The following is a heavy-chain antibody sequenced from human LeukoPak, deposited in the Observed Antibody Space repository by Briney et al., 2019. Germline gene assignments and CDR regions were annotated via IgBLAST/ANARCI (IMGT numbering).Heavy chain of an antibody. V-gene: IGHV3-21*01. Sequence: GGSLRLSCAASGFTFSSYSMNWVRQAPGKGLEWVSSIGSSSSYIYYADSVKGRFTISRDNAKNSLYLQMNSLRAEDTAVYYCARVPGSSGYFLDYWGQGTLVTVSS. CDR1: GFTFSSYS. D-gene: IGHD3-22*01. CDR3: ARVPGSSGYFLDY. CDR2: IGSSSSYI. J-gene: IGHJ4*02.